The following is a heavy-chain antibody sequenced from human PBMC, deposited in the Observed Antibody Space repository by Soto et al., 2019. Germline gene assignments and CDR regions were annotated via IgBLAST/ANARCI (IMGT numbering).Heavy chain of an antibody. CDR2: IYYSGST. J-gene: IGHJ6*03. V-gene: IGHV4-39*01. CDR3: ARHSSSSWSYYYYMDF. Sequence: SETLSLTCTVSGGSISSSNYYWGWIRQPPGKGLEWIGSIYYSGSTYYNPSLKSRVTISVDTSKNQFSLKLSSVTAADTAVYYGARHSSSSWSYYYYMDFWGKGTTVTVSS. D-gene: IGHD3-3*01. CDR1: GGSISSSNYY.